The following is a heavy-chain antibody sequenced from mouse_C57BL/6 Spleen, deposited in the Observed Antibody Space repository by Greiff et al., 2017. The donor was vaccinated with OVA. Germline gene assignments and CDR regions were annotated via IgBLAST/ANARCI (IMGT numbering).Heavy chain of an antibody. CDR1: GYTFTSYW. D-gene: IGHD1-1*01. V-gene: IGHV1-64*01. Sequence: QVQLQQPGAELVKPGASVKLSCKASGYTFTSYWMHWVKQRPGQGLEWIGMIHPNSGSTNYNEKFQSKATLTVDKSSSTAYMQLSSLTSEDSAVYCWARSHYGGSLDDWGQGTTLTVSS. J-gene: IGHJ2*01. CDR2: IHPNSGST. CDR3: ARSHYGGSLDD.